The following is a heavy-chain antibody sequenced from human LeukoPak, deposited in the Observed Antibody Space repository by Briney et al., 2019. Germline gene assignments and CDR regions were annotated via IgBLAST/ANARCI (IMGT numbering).Heavy chain of an antibody. D-gene: IGHD3-22*01. CDR2: INHSGST. CDR1: GGSFSGYY. CDR3: ARNGDDSSDYYYFDY. J-gene: IGHJ4*02. V-gene: IGHV4-34*01. Sequence: TSETLSLTCAVYGGSFSGYYWSWIRQPPGKGLEWIGEINHSGSTNYNPSLKSRVIISVDTSKNQFSLNLSSVTAADTAIYYCARNGDDSSDYYYFDYWGQGTLVTVSS.